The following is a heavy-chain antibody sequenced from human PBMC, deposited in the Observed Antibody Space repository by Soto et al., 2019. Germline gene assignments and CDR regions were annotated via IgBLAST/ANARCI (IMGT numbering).Heavy chain of an antibody. CDR1: GGTFSSYT. Sequence: GASVKVSCKASGGTFSSYTISWVRQAPGQGLEWMGRIIPILGIANYAQKFQGRVTITADKSTSTAYMELSSLRSEDTAVYYCARDSPPTKPFDYWGQGTLVTVSS. CDR2: IIPILGIA. CDR3: ARDSPPTKPFDY. V-gene: IGHV1-69*04. J-gene: IGHJ4*02. D-gene: IGHD5-12*01.